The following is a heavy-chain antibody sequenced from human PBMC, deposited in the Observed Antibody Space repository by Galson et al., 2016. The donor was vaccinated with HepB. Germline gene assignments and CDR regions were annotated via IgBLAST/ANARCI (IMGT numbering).Heavy chain of an antibody. CDR3: AREDWNYPLD. CDR1: SFTFSNYY. Sequence: SLRLSCAASSFTFSNYYMSWIRQAPGTGLEWVAYITGGSKTIFYADSVKGRFTISRDNAKSSLYLQMNRLRDEDTAMYYCAREDWNYPLDWGRGTLVTVSS. CDR2: ITGGSKTI. V-gene: IGHV3-11*01. D-gene: IGHD1-7*01. J-gene: IGHJ4*02.